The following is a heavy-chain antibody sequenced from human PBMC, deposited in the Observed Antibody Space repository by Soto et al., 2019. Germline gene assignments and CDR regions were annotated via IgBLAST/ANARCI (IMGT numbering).Heavy chain of an antibody. Sequence: PGESLKISCKGSGYSFTSYWIGWVRQMPGKGLEWMGIIYPGDSDTRYSPSFQGQVTILADKSISTAYLQWSSLKASDTAMYYCARQTVPPLAAAYYYYYGMDVWGQGTKVTVSS. V-gene: IGHV5-51*01. D-gene: IGHD6-13*01. CDR3: ARQTVPPLAAAYYYYYGMDV. J-gene: IGHJ6*02. CDR2: IYPGDSDT. CDR1: GYSFTSYW.